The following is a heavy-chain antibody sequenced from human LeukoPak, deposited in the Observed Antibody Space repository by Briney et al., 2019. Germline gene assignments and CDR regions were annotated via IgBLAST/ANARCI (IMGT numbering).Heavy chain of an antibody. CDR2: IYYSGST. J-gene: IGHJ6*03. CDR3: ARDQDVWDTKMIGYYYYMDV. V-gene: IGHV4-39*07. D-gene: IGHD3-16*01. CDR1: GGSISSYY. Sequence: PSETLSLTCTVSGGSISSYYWGWIRQPPGKGLEWIGSIYYSGSTYYNPSLKSRVTISVDTSKNQFSLKLSSVTAADTAVYYCARDQDVWDTKMIGYYYYMDVWGKGTTVTVSS.